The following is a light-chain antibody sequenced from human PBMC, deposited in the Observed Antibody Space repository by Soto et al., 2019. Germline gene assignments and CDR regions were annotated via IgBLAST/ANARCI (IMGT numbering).Light chain of an antibody. Sequence: IVLTQSPGTLSLSPGERATLSCRASESVSTSYLACYQQKPGQAPRLLIYGASGRSTGIPDRFSVSASGTDFTLTISRLEPEDFAVYYCQHYGTSALFGPGTKVDIK. CDR2: GAS. V-gene: IGKV3-20*01. J-gene: IGKJ3*01. CDR1: ESVSTSY. CDR3: QHYGTSAL.